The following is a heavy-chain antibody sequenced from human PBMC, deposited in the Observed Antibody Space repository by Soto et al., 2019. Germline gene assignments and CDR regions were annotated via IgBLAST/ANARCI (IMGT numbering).Heavy chain of an antibody. D-gene: IGHD4-4*01. J-gene: IGHJ4*02. CDR3: ARNGWGMSTVGM. V-gene: IGHV3-53*01. CDR1: GFTVSNNY. Sequence: EVQLVESGGGLVQPGGSLRLSCAASGFTVSNNYMIWSRLPPGKGLEWVSLIYSGGTTYYADSVKGRFTISRDNSKNTLYLQLNSLRVEDPAVYYCARNGWGMSTVGMWGPGTLVTVSS. CDR2: IYSGGTT.